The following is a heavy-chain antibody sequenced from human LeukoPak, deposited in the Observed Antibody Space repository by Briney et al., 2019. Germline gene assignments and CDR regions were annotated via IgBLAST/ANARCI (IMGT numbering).Heavy chain of an antibody. J-gene: IGHJ6*02. D-gene: IGHD2-21*02. CDR3: ARDEGDSNGGLYYGMDV. Sequence: GALSLSCAASGFTFSSYWMSWVRQAPGKGLEWVANIKQGGSEKYYVASVKGRFTISRDNAKNSMYLQKNSLRAEDTAVYYCARDEGDSNGGLYYGMDVWGQGTTVTVSS. CDR2: IKQGGSEK. CDR1: GFTFSSYW. V-gene: IGHV3-7*01.